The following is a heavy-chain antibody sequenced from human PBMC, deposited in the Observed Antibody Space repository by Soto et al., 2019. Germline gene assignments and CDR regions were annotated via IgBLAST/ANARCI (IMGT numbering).Heavy chain of an antibody. CDR2: INADGTTT. D-gene: IGHD1-1*01. CDR3: ATVATHSYNWVDL. J-gene: IGHJ5*02. Sequence: EVHLVESGGGLVQPGGSLRLSCAASGFTFSSDWMHWVRQAPGKGLVWVSRINADGTTTTYADSVKGRFTISRDNAKNTVYLQMDSLRAEDTAVYFCATVATHSYNWVDLWGQGTLVTISS. V-gene: IGHV3-74*01. CDR1: GFTFSSDW.